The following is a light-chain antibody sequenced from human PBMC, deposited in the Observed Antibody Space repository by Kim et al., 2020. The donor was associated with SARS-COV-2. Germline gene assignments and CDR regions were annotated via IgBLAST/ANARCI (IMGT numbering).Light chain of an antibody. Sequence: GQSITISCNGTSSDVGGYNYVSWYQQHPGKAPKLVIYDVSNRPSGVSNRFSGSKSGNTASLTISGLQAEDEADYCCSSYTSSSTYVFGTGTKVTVL. V-gene: IGLV2-14*03. CDR2: DVS. CDR1: SSDVGGYNY. J-gene: IGLJ1*01. CDR3: SSYTSSSTYV.